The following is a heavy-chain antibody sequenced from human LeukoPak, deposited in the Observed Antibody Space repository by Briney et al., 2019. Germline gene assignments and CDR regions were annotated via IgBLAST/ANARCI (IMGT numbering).Heavy chain of an antibody. V-gene: IGHV1-18*01. CDR3: ARVVGPYGAKGGIDY. Sequence: ALAKVSCKASGYTFSGYGISWVRQAPGQGLEWMGRISAYNGNTNYAQKLQGRVTMTTDTSTSTAYMELRSLRSDDTAVYYCARVVGPYGAKGGIDYWGQGTLVTVSS. D-gene: IGHD4-17*01. CDR2: ISAYNGNT. J-gene: IGHJ4*02. CDR1: GYTFSGYG.